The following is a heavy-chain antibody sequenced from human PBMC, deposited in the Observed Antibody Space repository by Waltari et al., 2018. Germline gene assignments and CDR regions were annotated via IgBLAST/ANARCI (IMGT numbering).Heavy chain of an antibody. Sequence: QVQLVQSGAEVKKPGASVKVSCKASGYTFTRYYFHWVRQAPGQGLEWMGFINPSAGSTSYAQNFQGRVTMTRDTSTSTVYMELSSLRSEDTAVYYCARNVDSGLDYWGQGTLVTVSS. CDR1: GYTFTRYY. J-gene: IGHJ4*02. CDR2: INPSAGST. CDR3: ARNVDSGLDY. V-gene: IGHV1-46*03. D-gene: IGHD6-19*01.